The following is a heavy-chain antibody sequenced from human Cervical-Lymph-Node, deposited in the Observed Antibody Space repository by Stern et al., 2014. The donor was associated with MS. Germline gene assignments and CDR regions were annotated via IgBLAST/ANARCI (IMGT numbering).Heavy chain of an antibody. CDR3: VRDWSSNAYKSEDY. V-gene: IGHV3-33*01. J-gene: IGHJ4*02. CDR2: IWHDGSKT. Sequence: VHLVESGGGVVQPGRSLRLSCIASGFTFSNYGMHWVRPAPGKGLGWVATIWHDGSKTYYADSVRGRFTISRDNSKNTLSLQMNSLRVDDTAVYYCVRDWSSNAYKSEDYWGQGTLVTVSS. D-gene: IGHD4-11*01. CDR1: GFTFSNYG.